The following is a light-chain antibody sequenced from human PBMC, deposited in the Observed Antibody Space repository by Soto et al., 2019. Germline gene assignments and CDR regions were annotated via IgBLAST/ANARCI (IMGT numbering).Light chain of an antibody. V-gene: IGKV3-15*01. J-gene: IGKJ1*01. CDR3: QHYNNWPRT. CDR2: GAS. Sequence: EIVTTQSPATLSVSPGERATLSCRASQSVSSNLAWYQQKPGQAPRLLIYGASTRATGIPARFTGSGSGTEFTLTFSSLQSEDFAVYYCQHYNNWPRTFGQGTKVEIK. CDR1: QSVSSN.